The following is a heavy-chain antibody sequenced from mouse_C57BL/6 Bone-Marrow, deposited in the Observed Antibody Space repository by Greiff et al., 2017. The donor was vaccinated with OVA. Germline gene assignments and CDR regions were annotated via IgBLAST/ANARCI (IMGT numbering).Heavy chain of an antibody. V-gene: IGHV1-55*01. D-gene: IGHD2-1*01. Sequence: VQLQQPGAELVKPGASVKMSCKASGYTFTSYWITWVKQRPGQGLEWIGDIYPGSGSTNYNQKFKGKATLTVDQSSSTAYMQLNSLTSEDSAVYYCARSRGNDWYFDVWGTGTTVTVSS. J-gene: IGHJ1*03. CDR1: GYTFTSYW. CDR2: IYPGSGST. CDR3: ARSRGNDWYFDV.